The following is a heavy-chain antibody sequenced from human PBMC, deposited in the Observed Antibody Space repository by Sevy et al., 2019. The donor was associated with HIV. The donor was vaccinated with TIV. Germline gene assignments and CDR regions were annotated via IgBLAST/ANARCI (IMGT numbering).Heavy chain of an antibody. J-gene: IGHJ4*02. CDR1: GFTFSNAW. D-gene: IGHD5-18*01. V-gene: IGHV3-15*01. CDR2: IKSKTDGGTT. Sequence: AGSLRLSCAASGFTFSNAWMSWVLQAPGKELEWVGRIKSKTDGGTTDYAAPVKGRFTISRDDSKNTLYLQMNSLKTADTAVYYCTTEDPTAMVTGAFDNWGQGTLVTVSS. CDR3: TTEDPTAMVTGAFDN.